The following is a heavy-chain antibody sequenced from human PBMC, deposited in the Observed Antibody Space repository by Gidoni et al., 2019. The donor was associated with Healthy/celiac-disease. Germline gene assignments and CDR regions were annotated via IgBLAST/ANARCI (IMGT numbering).Heavy chain of an antibody. V-gene: IGHV4-34*01. CDR3: ARGGFPTMFGVVFDYFDY. CDR2: INHSGST. D-gene: IGHD3-3*01. CDR1: GGSFSRYY. J-gene: IGHJ4*02. Sequence: QVQLQQWGAGLFKPSETLSLTCAVSGGSFSRYYWSWIRHPPGTGLEWIGEINHSGSTNYNQSLKSRVTITVDTSKNQFSLKLSSVTAADTAVYYCARGGFPTMFGVVFDYFDYWGQGTLVTVSS.